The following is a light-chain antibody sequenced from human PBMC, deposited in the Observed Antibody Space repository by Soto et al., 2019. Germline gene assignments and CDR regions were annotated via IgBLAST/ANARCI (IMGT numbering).Light chain of an antibody. CDR2: EVS. CDR1: SSDVGGYNY. Sequence: SVLAQPAPVPRSPGQSITISCTGTSSDVGGYNYVSWYQQHPGKAPKLMSYEVSNRPSGFSNRFSGSKSGNTASLTISGLQAEDEADYCCSSYTSSSTLVFGTGTKVTVL. J-gene: IGLJ1*01. V-gene: IGLV2-14*01. CDR3: SSYTSSSTLV.